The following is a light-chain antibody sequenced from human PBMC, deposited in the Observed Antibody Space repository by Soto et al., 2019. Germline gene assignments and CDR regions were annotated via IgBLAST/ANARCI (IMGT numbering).Light chain of an antibody. CDR3: SSYTSSSTRV. J-gene: IGLJ1*01. Sequence: QSVLTQPASVSGSPGQSITISCTGTSSDVGGYNYVSWYQHHPGKAPKLMIYEVSNRPSGGSNRFSGSKSGNTASLTISGLQAEDEADYYCSSYTSSSTRVFGTGTKLTVL. V-gene: IGLV2-14*01. CDR2: EVS. CDR1: SSDVGGYNY.